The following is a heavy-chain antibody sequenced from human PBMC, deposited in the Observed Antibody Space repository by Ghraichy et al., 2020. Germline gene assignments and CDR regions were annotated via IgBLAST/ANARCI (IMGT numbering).Heavy chain of an antibody. CDR3: ARLYGGNSERSSWFDP. CDR1: GYTFTGYY. Sequence: ASVKVSCKASGYTFTGYYMHWVRQAPGQGLEWMGWINPNSGGTNYAQKFQGRVTMTRDTSISTAYMELSRLRSDDTAVYYCARLYGGNSERSSWFDPWGQGTLVTVSS. D-gene: IGHD4-23*01. V-gene: IGHV1-2*02. CDR2: INPNSGGT. J-gene: IGHJ5*02.